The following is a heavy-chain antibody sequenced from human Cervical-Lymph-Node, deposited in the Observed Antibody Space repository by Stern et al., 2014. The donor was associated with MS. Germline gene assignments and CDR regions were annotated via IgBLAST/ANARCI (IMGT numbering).Heavy chain of an antibody. J-gene: IGHJ6*02. Sequence: VELEESGAEVMKPGSSVKVSCKASGGSFSNYGFSWVRQAPGPGHAWMGGSIPIRGSPDYAEKFQGRVKMSADASTPTVYLELSSLRSEDTALYYCARARSDLDGLDVWGQGTTVTVSS. CDR3: ARARSDLDGLDV. CDR2: SIPIRGSP. V-gene: IGHV1-69*01. CDR1: GGSFSNYG.